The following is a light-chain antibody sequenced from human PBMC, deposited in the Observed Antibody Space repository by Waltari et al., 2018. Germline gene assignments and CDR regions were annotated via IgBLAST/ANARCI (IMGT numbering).Light chain of an antibody. Sequence: IHLTQSPSSLSASIGDSVTITCRASQDISRYLAWYQQKPGEAPTLLINGASTLRSRVPSRFSGSGSGTDFTLTISRLEPQDFATYYCQHVHTYPVYSFGQGTKLEMK. CDR3: QHVHTYPVYS. V-gene: IGKV1-9*01. J-gene: IGKJ2*03. CDR1: QDISRY. CDR2: GAS.